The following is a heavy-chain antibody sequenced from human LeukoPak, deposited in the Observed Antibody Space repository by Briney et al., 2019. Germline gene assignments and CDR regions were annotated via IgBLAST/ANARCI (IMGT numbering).Heavy chain of an antibody. CDR3: ATALSSGYDAFDI. V-gene: IGHV3-21*01. CDR2: ISSSSSYI. J-gene: IGHJ3*02. Sequence: PGGSLRLSCAASGFTFSSYSMNWVRQAPGKGLEWVSSISSSSSYIYYADSVKGRFTISRDNAKNPLYLQMNSLRAEDTAVYYCATALSSGYDAFDIWGQGTMVTVSS. D-gene: IGHD3-22*01. CDR1: GFTFSSYS.